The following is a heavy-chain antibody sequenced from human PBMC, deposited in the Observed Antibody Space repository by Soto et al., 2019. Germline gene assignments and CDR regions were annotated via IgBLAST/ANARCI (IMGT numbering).Heavy chain of an antibody. CDR2: ISYSATT. Sequence: SETLSLTCTVSGGSISRSPYNWGWTRQPPKKGLEWIGTISYSATTYYNTSLKSRVTMSVDTSKNQFSLKLSSVTAADTAVYYCARHPTGFPNWFDSWGQGTLVTVSS. D-gene: IGHD1-1*01. CDR1: GGSISRSPYN. J-gene: IGHJ5*01. CDR3: ARHPTGFPNWFDS. V-gene: IGHV4-39*01.